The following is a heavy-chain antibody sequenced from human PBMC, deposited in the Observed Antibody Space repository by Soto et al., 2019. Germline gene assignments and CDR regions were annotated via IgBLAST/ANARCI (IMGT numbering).Heavy chain of an antibody. CDR3: AKDRGLTGGTPDI. D-gene: IGHD1-26*01. CDR1: GFIFSGYA. J-gene: IGHJ3*02. Sequence: TGGSLRLSCAASGFIFSGYAMNWVRHVPGKGLQWVSSISGSGGMKYYTDPVKGRFTISGDDTKNTVYVQMSSLRDDDTAIYYCAKDRGLTGGTPDIWGQGTLVTVSS. CDR2: ISGSGGMK. V-gene: IGHV3-23*01.